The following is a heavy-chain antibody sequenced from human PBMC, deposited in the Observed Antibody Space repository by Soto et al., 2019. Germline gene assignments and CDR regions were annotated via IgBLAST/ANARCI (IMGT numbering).Heavy chain of an antibody. D-gene: IGHD3-3*01. V-gene: IGHV5-51*01. CDR1: GYSFTSYW. Sequence: PGESLKISCKGSGYSFTSYWIGWVRQMPGKGLEWMGIIYPGDSDTRYSPSFQGQVTISADKSISTAYLQWSSLKASDTAMYYCARHVPDFWSGYYPTDYYYGMDVWGQGTTVTVSS. CDR3: ARHVPDFWSGYYPTDYYYGMDV. J-gene: IGHJ6*02. CDR2: IYPGDSDT.